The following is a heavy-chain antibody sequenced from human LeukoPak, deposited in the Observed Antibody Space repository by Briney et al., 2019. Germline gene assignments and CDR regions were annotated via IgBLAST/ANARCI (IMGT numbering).Heavy chain of an antibody. D-gene: IGHD6-13*01. CDR3: ARSRSYSSSWYSDFDY. J-gene: IGHJ4*02. CDR2: ISAYNGNT. V-gene: IGHV1-18*01. Sequence: ASVKVSCKASGYTFTSYGISWVRQAPGQGLEWMGWISAYNGNTNYAQKPQGRFTITTDTAKSTAYMELRSLRSDDTAVYYCARSRSYSSSWYSDFDYWGQGTLVTVSS. CDR1: GYTFTSYG.